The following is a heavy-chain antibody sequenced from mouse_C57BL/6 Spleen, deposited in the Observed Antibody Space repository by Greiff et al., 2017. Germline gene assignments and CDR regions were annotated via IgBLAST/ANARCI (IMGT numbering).Heavy chain of an antibody. V-gene: IGHV3-6*01. CDR3: AREGYGNRYFDG. Sequence: EVQLKESGPGLVKPSQSLSLTCSVTGYSITSGYYWNWIRQFPGNKLEWMGYISYDGSNNYNPSLKNRISITRDTSKNQFFLKLNSVTTEDTATYYCAREGYGNRYFDGWGTGTTVTVSS. J-gene: IGHJ1*03. D-gene: IGHD2-10*02. CDR2: ISYDGSN. CDR1: GYSITSGYY.